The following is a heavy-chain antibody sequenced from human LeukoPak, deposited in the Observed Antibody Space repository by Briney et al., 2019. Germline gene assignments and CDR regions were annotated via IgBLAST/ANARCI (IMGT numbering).Heavy chain of an antibody. CDR2: MNPNSGNT. Sequence: ASVKVSCKASGYTFTSYDINWVRQATGQGLEWMGWMNPNSGNTGYAQKFQGRVTITRNTSISTAYMELSSLRSEDTAVYYCARGVTGTTSNWSDPWGQGTLVTVSS. D-gene: IGHD1-20*01. CDR3: ARGVTGTTSNWSDP. CDR1: GYTFTSYD. J-gene: IGHJ5*02. V-gene: IGHV1-8*03.